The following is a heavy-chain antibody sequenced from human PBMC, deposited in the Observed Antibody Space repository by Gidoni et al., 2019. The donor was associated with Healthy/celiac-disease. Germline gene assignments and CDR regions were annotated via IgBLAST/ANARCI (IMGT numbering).Heavy chain of an antibody. CDR2: ISYDGSNK. V-gene: IGHV3-30*18. D-gene: IGHD5-18*01. Sequence: VQLVESGGGVVQPGRSLRLSCASSGFTFSSYGMHWVRQAPGKGLEWVAVISYDGSNKYYADSVKGRFTISRDNSKNTLYLQMNSLRAEDTAVYYCAKGRGGYSYVNFWGQGTLVTVSS. J-gene: IGHJ4*02. CDR1: GFTFSSYG. CDR3: AKGRGGYSYVNF.